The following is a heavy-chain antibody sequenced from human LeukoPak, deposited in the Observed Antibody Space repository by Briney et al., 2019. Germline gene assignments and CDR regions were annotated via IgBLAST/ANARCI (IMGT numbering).Heavy chain of an antibody. CDR3: ARIAVAARLDY. CDR1: GYSISSGYY. Sequence: SETLSLTCAVSGYSISSGYYWGWIRQPPGKGLEWIGSIYHSGGTYYNPSLKSRVTISVDTSKNQFSLKLNSVTAADTAVYYCARIAVAARLDYWGQGTLVTVSS. CDR2: IYHSGGT. D-gene: IGHD6-19*01. V-gene: IGHV4-38-2*01. J-gene: IGHJ4*02.